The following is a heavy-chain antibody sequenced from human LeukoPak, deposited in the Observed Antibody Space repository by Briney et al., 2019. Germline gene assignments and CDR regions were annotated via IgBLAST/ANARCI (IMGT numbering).Heavy chain of an antibody. J-gene: IGHJ5*02. CDR3: ARVASDTAMAPSGFDP. CDR2: IGSSGSTI. V-gene: IGHV3-48*03. CDR1: GFTFSSYE. D-gene: IGHD5-18*01. Sequence: GGSLRLSCAASGFTFSSYEMNWVGQAPGKGLEWVSYIGSSGSTIYYADSVKGRFTISRDNAKNSLYLQMNSLRAEDTAVYYCARVASDTAMAPSGFDPWGQGTLVTVSS.